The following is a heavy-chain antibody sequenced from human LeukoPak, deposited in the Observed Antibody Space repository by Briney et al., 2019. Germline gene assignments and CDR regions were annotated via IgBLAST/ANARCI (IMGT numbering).Heavy chain of an antibody. D-gene: IGHD1-7*01. CDR2: IVVGSGNT. CDR1: GFTFTSSA. CDR3: AADSRTTYPYNWFDP. J-gene: IGHJ5*02. V-gene: IGHV1-58*02. Sequence: GASVKVSCKASGFTFTSSAMQWVRQARGQRLEWIGWIVVGSGNTNYAQKFQERVTITRDMSTSAAYMGLSSLRSEDTAVYYCAADSRTTYPYNWFDPWGQGTLVTVSS.